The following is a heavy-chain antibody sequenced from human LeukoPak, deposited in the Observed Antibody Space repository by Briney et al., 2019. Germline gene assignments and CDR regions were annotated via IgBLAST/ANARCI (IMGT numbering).Heavy chain of an antibody. Sequence: GGSLRLSCAASGFTFSSYGMHWVRQAPGKGLEWVSSISSTSSYIYYADSVKGRFTISRDNAKNSLYLQMNSLRAEDTAVYYCARDLGWGREPGRSFDYWGQGTLVTVSS. CDR3: ARDLGWGREPGRSFDY. CDR1: GFTFSSYG. D-gene: IGHD3-16*01. J-gene: IGHJ4*02. V-gene: IGHV3-21*01. CDR2: ISSTSSYI.